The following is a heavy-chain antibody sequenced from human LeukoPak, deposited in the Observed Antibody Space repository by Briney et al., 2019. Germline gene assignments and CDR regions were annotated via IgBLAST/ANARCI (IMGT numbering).Heavy chain of an antibody. CDR3: ARVGSEQWLVPLVPDY. Sequence: SETLSLTCTVSGSSVSNHWWIWIRQPAGKGLEWIGRISSRGYTNYNPSLKSRVAMSVDTSKNQFSLKLSSVTAADTAVYYCARVGSEQWLVPLVPDYWGQGTLVTVSS. V-gene: IGHV4-4*07. J-gene: IGHJ4*02. CDR1: GSSVSNHW. CDR2: ISSRGYT. D-gene: IGHD6-19*01.